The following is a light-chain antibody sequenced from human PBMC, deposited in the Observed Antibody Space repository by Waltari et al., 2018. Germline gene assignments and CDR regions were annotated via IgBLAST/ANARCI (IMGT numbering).Light chain of an antibody. CDR2: GAS. CDR3: QQYNNWPPYT. V-gene: IGKV3-15*01. J-gene: IGKJ2*01. CDR1: QGVSRH. Sequence: EIVMTQSPATLSGTPGERATVSCRASQGVSRHLAWYQQKPGQAPRLLIYGASTRATGIPARFSGSGSGTEFTLTISSMQSEDFAVYYCQQYNNWPPYTFGQGTKLEIK.